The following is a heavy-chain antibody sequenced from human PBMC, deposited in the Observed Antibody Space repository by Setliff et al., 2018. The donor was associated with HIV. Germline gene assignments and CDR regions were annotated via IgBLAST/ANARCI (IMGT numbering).Heavy chain of an antibody. CDR3: AREGKTALVTKYFDY. Sequence: NTSETLSLTCAVSGVSITSATYYWSWIRHSPGKGLEWIGYIDYSGSAFYNPSLKSRLTISRDTSKNQFSLRMKSVTAADTAVYYCAREGKTALVTKYFDYWGQGTLLTVSS. CDR2: IDYSGSA. CDR1: GVSITSATYY. J-gene: IGHJ4*02. V-gene: IGHV4-31*11. D-gene: IGHD5-18*01.